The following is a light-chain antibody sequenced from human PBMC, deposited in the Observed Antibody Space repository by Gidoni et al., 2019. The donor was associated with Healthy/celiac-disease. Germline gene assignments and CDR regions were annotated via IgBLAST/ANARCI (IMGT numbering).Light chain of an antibody. CDR3: LQHNSYPQT. Sequence: DTQMPQSPSSLSASVGDRVTITCRASQGIRIDLGWYQQKPGKAPKRLIYAASSLQSGVPSRFSGSGSGTEFTLTISSLQPEDFATYYCLQHNSYPQTFGQGTQVEIK. CDR2: AAS. CDR1: QGIRID. V-gene: IGKV1-17*01. J-gene: IGKJ1*01.